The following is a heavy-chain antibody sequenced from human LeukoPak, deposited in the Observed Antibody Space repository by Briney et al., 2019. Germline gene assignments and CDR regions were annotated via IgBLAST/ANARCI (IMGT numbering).Heavy chain of an antibody. CDR3: ARGPIAAAGTRRVLLYLDY. J-gene: IGHJ4*02. V-gene: IGHV1-2*02. Sequence: ASVKVSCKASGYTFTGYYMHWVRQAPGQGLEWMGWINPNSGGTNYAQKFQGRVTMTRDTSISTAYMELSRLRSDDTAVYYCARGPIAAAGTRRVLLYLDYWGQGTLVTVSS. CDR1: GYTFTGYY. D-gene: IGHD6-13*01. CDR2: INPNSGGT.